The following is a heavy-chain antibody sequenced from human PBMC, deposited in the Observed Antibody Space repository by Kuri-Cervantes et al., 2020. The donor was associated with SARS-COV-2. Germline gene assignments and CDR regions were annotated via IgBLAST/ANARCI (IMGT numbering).Heavy chain of an antibody. Sequence: ASVKVSCKASGYTFTSYDINWVRQATGQGLEWMGWINTNTGNPTYAQGFTGRFVFSLDTSVSTAYLQISSLKAEDTAVYYCARDKVGSYDYVWGSYRDEGHFDYWGQGALVTVSS. CDR1: GYTFTSYD. J-gene: IGHJ4*02. V-gene: IGHV7-4-1*02. CDR3: ARDKVGSYDYVWGSYRDEGHFDY. D-gene: IGHD3-16*02. CDR2: INTNTGNP.